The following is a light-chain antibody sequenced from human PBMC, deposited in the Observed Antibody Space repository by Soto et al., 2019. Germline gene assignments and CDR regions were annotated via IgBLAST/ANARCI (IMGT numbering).Light chain of an antibody. Sequence: QSVLTQPPSVSGATGQRVTISCTGSRSNIGAGYDVHWYQHFPGTSPKLIIHANTDRPSGVPDRFSGSKSGTSASLAIAGLQAEDESDYYCQSYDSTLSAPIFGGGTKL. J-gene: IGLJ2*01. CDR2: ANT. CDR1: RSNIGAGYD. CDR3: QSYDSTLSAPI. V-gene: IGLV1-40*01.